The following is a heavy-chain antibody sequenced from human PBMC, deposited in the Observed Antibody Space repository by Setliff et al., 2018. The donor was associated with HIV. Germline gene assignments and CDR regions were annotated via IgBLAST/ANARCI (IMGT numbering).Heavy chain of an antibody. J-gene: IGHJ4*02. Sequence: TLSLTCAVSGGSISSNKWWSWVRQPPGKGLEWIGEIYHSGSTKYNPSLKSRVTISVDKSKNQFSLNLTSVTAADTAVYYCARGGAFWSGYYGFDYWGQGTLVTVSS. CDR1: GGSISSNKW. V-gene: IGHV4-4*02. CDR3: ARGGAFWSGYYGFDY. CDR2: IYHSGST. D-gene: IGHD3-3*01.